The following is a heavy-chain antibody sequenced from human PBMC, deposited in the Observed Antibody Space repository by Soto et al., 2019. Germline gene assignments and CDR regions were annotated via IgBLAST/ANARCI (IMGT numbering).Heavy chain of an antibody. D-gene: IGHD2-21*01. CDR2: IRGTGGET. J-gene: IGHJ4*02. CDR3: AQDRGWGVVSPSHDY. CDR1: GFTFRNFV. V-gene: IGHV3-23*01. Sequence: EVQLLESGGGIVQPGGSLRVSCVASGFTFRNFVMSWVRQAPGKGLEWVSAIRGTGGETFYADSVRGRFTISRANSKNTLYLQMNSLRDKDTALYFCAQDRGWGVVSPSHDYWGQGTLVTVSS.